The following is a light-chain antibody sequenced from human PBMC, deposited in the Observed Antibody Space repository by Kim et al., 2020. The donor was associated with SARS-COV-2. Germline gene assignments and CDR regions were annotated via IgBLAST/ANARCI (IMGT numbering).Light chain of an antibody. CDR2: DAS. CDR1: QSVNSN. CDR3: LQYNNWPWT. J-gene: IGKJ1*01. V-gene: IGKV3-15*01. Sequence: ETVMTQSPATLSASPGEGATLSCRASQSVNSNLAWYQQKPGQAPRLLIYDASSRATGIPARFSGGGSGTDFTLAISSLQSEDFAVYYCLQYNNWPWTFGQGTKV.